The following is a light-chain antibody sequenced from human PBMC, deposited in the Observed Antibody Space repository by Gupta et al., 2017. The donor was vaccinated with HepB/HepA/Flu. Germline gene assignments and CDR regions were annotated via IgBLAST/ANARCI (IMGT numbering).Light chain of an antibody. Sequence: QSVPTQSPSVAGSPGLTVSATSTGSSHNTGAGYEVHWYPQLPGTAPKLLIYGSSHRPSGVPDRFSGSKSGTSASLAITGLQAEDEADYYCQSYDSSLSGYVVFGGGTKLTVL. CDR3: QSYDSSLSGYVV. CDR2: GSS. CDR1: SHNTGAGYE. J-gene: IGLJ2*01. V-gene: IGLV1-40*01.